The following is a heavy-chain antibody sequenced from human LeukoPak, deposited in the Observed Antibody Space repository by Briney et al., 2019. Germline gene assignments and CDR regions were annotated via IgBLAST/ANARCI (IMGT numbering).Heavy chain of an antibody. CDR3: ARAPRYYGSGSYYNEKTDY. CDR1: GYTFTSYG. CDR2: ISAYNGNT. D-gene: IGHD3-10*01. J-gene: IGHJ4*02. V-gene: IGHV1-18*01. Sequence: ASVKVSCKASGYTFTSYGISWVRQAPGQGLEWMGWISAYNGNTNYAQKLQGRVTMTTDTSTSTAYMELRSLRSDDTAVYYCARAPRYYGSGSYYNEKTDYWGQGTLVTVSS.